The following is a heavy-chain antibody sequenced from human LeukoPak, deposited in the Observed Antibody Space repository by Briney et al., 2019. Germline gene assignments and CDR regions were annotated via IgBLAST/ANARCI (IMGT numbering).Heavy chain of an antibody. CDR2: IYYSGST. CDR1: GGSITSYY. V-gene: IGHV4-59*01. J-gene: IGHJ3*02. CDR3: AREEASHAFYI. Sequence: SETLSLTCTVSGGSITSYYWSWIRQPPGKGLEWIGYIYYSGSTNYNPSLKSRVTISVDTSKNQFSLKLSSVTAADTAVYYCAREEASHAFYIWSQGTMVTVSS.